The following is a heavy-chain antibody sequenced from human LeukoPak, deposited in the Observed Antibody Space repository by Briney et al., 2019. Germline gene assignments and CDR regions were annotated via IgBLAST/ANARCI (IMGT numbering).Heavy chain of an antibody. Sequence: PGGSLRLSCAASGFTFSSYEMNWVRQVPGKGLEWVSYISSSGSTIYYADSVKGRFTISRDNAKNSLYLQMNSLRAEDTAVYYCAVLPSWTSDALDIWGQGTMVTVSS. CDR1: GFTFSSYE. J-gene: IGHJ3*02. V-gene: IGHV3-48*03. CDR2: ISSSGSTI. CDR3: AVLPSWTSDALDI. D-gene: IGHD3/OR15-3a*01.